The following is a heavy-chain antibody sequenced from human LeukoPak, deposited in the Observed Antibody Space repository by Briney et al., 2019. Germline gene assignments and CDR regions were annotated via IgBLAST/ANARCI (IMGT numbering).Heavy chain of an antibody. CDR1: GFTFSSYS. CDR3: ARDRGTSGYLP. CDR2: ISTSSNTI. J-gene: IGHJ5*02. V-gene: IGHV3-48*02. D-gene: IGHD3-22*01. Sequence: GGSLTLSCAASGFTFSSYSMNWVRQAPGKGLEWVSYISTSSNTIHYADSVKSRFTISRDNAKNSLYQQMNSLRDEDTAVYYCARDRGTSGYLPWGQGTLVTVSS.